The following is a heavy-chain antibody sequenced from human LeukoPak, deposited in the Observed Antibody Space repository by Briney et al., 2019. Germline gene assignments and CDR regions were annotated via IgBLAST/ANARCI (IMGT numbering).Heavy chain of an antibody. CDR3: GRDNGYDLPLDY. Sequence: ASVKVSCKASGYTFTGYYMHCVRQAPGQGLEWMGWINPNSGGTNYAQKFQGRVTMTRDTSISTAYMELSRLRSDDTAVYYCGRDNGYDLPLDYWGQGTLVTVSS. CDR2: INPNSGGT. D-gene: IGHD2-2*01. CDR1: GYTFTGYY. J-gene: IGHJ4*02. V-gene: IGHV1-2*02.